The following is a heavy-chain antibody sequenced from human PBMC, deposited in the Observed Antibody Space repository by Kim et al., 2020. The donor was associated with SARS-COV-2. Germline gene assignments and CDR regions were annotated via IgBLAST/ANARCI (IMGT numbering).Heavy chain of an antibody. J-gene: IGHJ4*02. V-gene: IGHV4-59*01. CDR2: ISYSGST. Sequence: SETLSLTCTVSDGSISSYYWSWIRQPPGKGLEWIGYISYSGSTNYNPSLKSRVTMTVDTSKNQFSLKLTSVTAADTAMSYCARKGGVYYDSRHIDYWGRGTLVTVSS. D-gene: IGHD3-22*01. CDR1: DGSISSYY. CDR3: ARKGGVYYDSRHIDY.